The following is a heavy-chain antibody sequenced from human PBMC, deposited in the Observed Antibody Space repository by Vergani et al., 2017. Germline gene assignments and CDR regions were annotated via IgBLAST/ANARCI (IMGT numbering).Heavy chain of an antibody. CDR3: ARVVVITKGYYYYGMDV. CDR2: IIPIFGTA. CDR1: GGTFSSYA. J-gene: IGHJ6*02. Sequence: QVQLVQSGAEVKKPGSSVKVSCKASGGTFSSYAISWVRQAPGQGPEWMGRIIPIFGTANYAQKFQGRVTITADESTSTAYMELSSLRSEDTAVYYCARVVVITKGYYYYGMDVWGQGTTVTVSS. V-gene: IGHV1-69*13. D-gene: IGHD3-22*01.